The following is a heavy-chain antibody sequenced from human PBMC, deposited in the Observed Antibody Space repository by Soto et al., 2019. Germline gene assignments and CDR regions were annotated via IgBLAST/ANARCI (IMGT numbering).Heavy chain of an antibody. Sequence: SETLSLTCTVSDDSISSSSYYWGWIRQPPGKGLEWIGSIYYSGSTYYNPSLKSRVTISVDTSKNQFSLKLSSVTAADTAVYYCARATGIAVAGTLYYYYGMDVWGQGTTVTVSS. J-gene: IGHJ6*02. CDR1: DDSISSSSYY. CDR3: ARATGIAVAGTLYYYYGMDV. V-gene: IGHV4-39*01. CDR2: IYYSGST. D-gene: IGHD6-19*01.